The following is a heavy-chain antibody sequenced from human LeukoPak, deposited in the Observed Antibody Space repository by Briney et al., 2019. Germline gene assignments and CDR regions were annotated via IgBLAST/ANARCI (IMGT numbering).Heavy chain of an antibody. D-gene: IGHD6-19*01. CDR1: GYTFTNFG. Sequence: ASVKVSCKASGYTFTNFGIFWVRQAPGQGLEWMGWMNPNSGNTGYAQKFQGRVTMTRNTSISTAYMELSSLRSEDTAVYYCARAGIAVAGRWFDPWGQGTLVTVSS. CDR3: ARAGIAVAGRWFDP. CDR2: MNPNSGNT. J-gene: IGHJ5*02. V-gene: IGHV1-8*02.